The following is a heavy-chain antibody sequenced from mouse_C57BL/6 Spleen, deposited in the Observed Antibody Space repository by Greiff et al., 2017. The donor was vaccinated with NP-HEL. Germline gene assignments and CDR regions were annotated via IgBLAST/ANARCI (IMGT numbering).Heavy chain of an antibody. J-gene: IGHJ2*01. CDR1: GYTFTSYG. CDR2: IYPRSGNT. CDR3: AREGDFYYFDY. V-gene: IGHV1-81*01. Sequence: QVQLKESGAELARPGASVKLSCKASGYTFTSYGISWVKQRTGQGLEWIGEIYPRSGNTYYNEKFKGKATLTADKSSSTAYMELRSLTSEDSAVYFCAREGDFYYFDYWGQGTTLTVSS.